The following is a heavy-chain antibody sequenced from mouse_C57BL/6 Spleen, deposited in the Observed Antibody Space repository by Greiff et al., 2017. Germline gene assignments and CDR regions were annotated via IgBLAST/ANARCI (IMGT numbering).Heavy chain of an antibody. CDR1: GYTFTSYW. J-gene: IGHJ4*01. V-gene: IGHV1-64*01. D-gene: IGHD4-1*01. Sequence: QVQLQQPGAELVKPGASVKLSCKASGYTFTSYWMHWVKQRPGQGLEWIGMIHPKSGSTNYNEKFKSKATLTVDKSSSTAYMQLSSLTSEDSAVYYCARPSPYYAMDYWGQGTSVTVSS. CDR3: ARPSPYYAMDY. CDR2: IHPKSGST.